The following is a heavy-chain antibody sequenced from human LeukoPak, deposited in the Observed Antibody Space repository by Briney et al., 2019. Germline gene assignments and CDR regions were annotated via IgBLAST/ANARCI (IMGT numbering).Heavy chain of an antibody. CDR1: GYTFTSYG. J-gene: IGHJ3*02. D-gene: IGHD1-26*01. V-gene: IGHV1-18*01. CDR2: ISAYNGNT. CDR3: AREGADDAFDI. Sequence: ASVTVSFKASGYTFTSYGISWVRQAPGQGLEWVGWISAYNGNTNYAQKLPGRVTMTTDTSTSTAYMELRSLRSDDTAVYYCAREGADDAFDIWGQGTMVTVSS.